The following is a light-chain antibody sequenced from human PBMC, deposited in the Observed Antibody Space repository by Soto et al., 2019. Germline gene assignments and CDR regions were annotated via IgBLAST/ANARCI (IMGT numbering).Light chain of an antibody. Sequence: EVVLTQSPGTLSLSPGERATLSCRASQTVTSNYLAWYQQKPGQAPRLLIYGASSRATDIPHRFSGSGSGTDFTLTISSLEPEDFALYYCQQYPSLPVTFGQGTKLEIK. CDR1: QTVTSNY. CDR3: QQYPSLPVT. V-gene: IGKV3-20*01. CDR2: GAS. J-gene: IGKJ2*01.